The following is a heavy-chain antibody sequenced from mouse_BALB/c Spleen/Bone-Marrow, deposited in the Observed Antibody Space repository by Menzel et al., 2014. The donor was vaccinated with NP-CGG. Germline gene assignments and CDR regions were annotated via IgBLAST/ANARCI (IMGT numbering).Heavy chain of an antibody. V-gene: IGHV1-20*02. CDR3: ARIYDYDRGAWFAY. D-gene: IGHD2-4*01. Sequence: EVQRVESGPELVKPGASVKISCKASGYSFTGYFMNWVMQSHGKSLEWIGRINPYNGDTFYNQKFKDKATLTIDKSSSTAPMELRSLASEDSAVYYCARIYDYDRGAWFAYWGQGTLVTVSA. J-gene: IGHJ3*01. CDR2: INPYNGDT. CDR1: GYSFTGYF.